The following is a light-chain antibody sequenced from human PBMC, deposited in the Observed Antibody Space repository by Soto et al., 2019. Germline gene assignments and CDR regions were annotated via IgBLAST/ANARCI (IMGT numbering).Light chain of an antibody. CDR3: SSYAGTYIHVV. CDR1: SSDVGAYNY. CDR2: EVN. J-gene: IGLJ2*01. Sequence: QSALTQPPSASGSPGQSVTISCTGTSSDVGAYNYVSWYQQHPGKAPTLMIYEVNKRPSGVPDRFFGSKSGNTASLTVSGLRAEDEAEYYCSSYAGTYIHVVFGGGTKLTVL. V-gene: IGLV2-8*01.